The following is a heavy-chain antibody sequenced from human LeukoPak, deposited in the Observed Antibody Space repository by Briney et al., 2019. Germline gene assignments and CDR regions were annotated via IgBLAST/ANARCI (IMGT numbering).Heavy chain of an antibody. CDR2: IIPILGIA. V-gene: IGHV1-69*04. CDR3: ARGRGAFLEWLDDYYYYGLDV. Sequence: SVKVSCTASGGTFSSYAISWVRQAPGQGLEWMGRIIPILGIANYAQKFQGRVTITADKSTSTAYMELRSLRSDDTAVYYCARGRGAFLEWLDDYYYYGLDVWGQGTTVTVSS. J-gene: IGHJ6*02. D-gene: IGHD3-3*02. CDR1: GGTFSSYA.